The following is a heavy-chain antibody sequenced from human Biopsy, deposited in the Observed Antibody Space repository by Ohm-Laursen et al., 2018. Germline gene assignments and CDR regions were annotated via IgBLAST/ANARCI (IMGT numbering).Heavy chain of an antibody. CDR1: GGSLSSYY. CDR2: IYSSGST. Sequence: GTLSLTCTVSGGSLSSYYWSWIRQPAGKGLEWIGRIYSSGSTNYNPSLKSRVTLSMDTSKRQFSLKLSFVTAADTAVYYCARWTPEYDSSRYYLDAFDIWGQGTEVTVSS. D-gene: IGHD3-22*01. J-gene: IGHJ3*02. CDR3: ARWTPEYDSSRYYLDAFDI. V-gene: IGHV4-4*07.